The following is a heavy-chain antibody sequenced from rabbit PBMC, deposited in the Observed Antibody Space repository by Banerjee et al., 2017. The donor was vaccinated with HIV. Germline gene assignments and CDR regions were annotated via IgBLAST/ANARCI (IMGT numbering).Heavy chain of an antibody. CDR2: ISAGSSGST. CDR1: GFSFSSDYY. Sequence: QSLEESGGGLVQPEGSLTLTCTASGFSFSSDYYMCWVRRAPGKGLEWIGCISAGSSGSTYYASWAKGRFTISKTSSTTVTLQLNSLTAADTATYFCARGKHFSGSGYDLWGPGTLVTVS. D-gene: IGHD1-1*01. J-gene: IGHJ4*01. V-gene: IGHV1S40*01. CDR3: ARGKHFSGSGYDL.